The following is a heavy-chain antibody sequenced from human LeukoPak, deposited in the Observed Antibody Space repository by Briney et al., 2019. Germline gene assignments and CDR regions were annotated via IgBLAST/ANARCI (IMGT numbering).Heavy chain of an antibody. J-gene: IGHJ5*02. CDR2: INHSGST. CDR1: GGSLSGYY. CDR3: ARGLTAAAGSNWFDP. V-gene: IGHV4-34*01. Sequence: PSETLSLTCAVYGGSLSGYYWSWIRQPPGKGLGWIGEINHSGSTNYNPSLKSRVTISVDTSKNQFSLKLSSVTAADTAVYYCARGLTAAAGSNWFDPWGQGTLVIVSS. D-gene: IGHD6-13*01.